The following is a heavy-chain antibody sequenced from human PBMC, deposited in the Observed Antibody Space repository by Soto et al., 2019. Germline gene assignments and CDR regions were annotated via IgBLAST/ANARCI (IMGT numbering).Heavy chain of an antibody. J-gene: IGHJ6*02. CDR1: GFTFSSYA. CDR3: ARDCFFGFGYGHHGMDV. V-gene: IGHV3-30-3*01. Sequence: QVQLVESGGGVVQPGRSLRLSCAASGFTFSSYAMHWVRQAPGKGLESVAVISYDGSNKYYADSVKGRFTISRDNSKNTLYLQMNSLRAEDTAVYYCARDCFFGFGYGHHGMDVWGQSTTVTVSS. D-gene: IGHD3-10*01. CDR2: ISYDGSNK.